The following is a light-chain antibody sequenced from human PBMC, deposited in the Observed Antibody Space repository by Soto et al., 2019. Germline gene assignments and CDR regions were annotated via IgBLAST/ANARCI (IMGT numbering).Light chain of an antibody. CDR3: QQYNLWWT. CDR2: GAS. J-gene: IGKJ1*01. CDR1: QSVSSN. Sequence: EIVMTQSPATLSVSPGERATLSCRASQSVSSNLAWYQQKPGQAPRLLMYGASTRATGIPARFSGSGSGTEFALTISSLQCEDFAVYYCQQYNLWWTFGQGTKVEVK. V-gene: IGKV3-15*01.